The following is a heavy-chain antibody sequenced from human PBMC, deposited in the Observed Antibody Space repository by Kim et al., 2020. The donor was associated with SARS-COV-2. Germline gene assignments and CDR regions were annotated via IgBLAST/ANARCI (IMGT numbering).Heavy chain of an antibody. V-gene: IGHV3-13*01. Sequence: THYPRSVQCLFTISRENAKNSWYLQMNSLRAGDTAVYYCARGFYGQYDYWGQGTLVTVSS. J-gene: IGHJ4*02. D-gene: IGHD4-17*01. CDR2: T. CDR3: ARGFYGQYDY.